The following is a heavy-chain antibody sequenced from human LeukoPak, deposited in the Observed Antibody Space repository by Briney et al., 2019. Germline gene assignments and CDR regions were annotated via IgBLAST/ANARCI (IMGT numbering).Heavy chain of an antibody. CDR1: GFTVSSTY. V-gene: IGHV3-53*01. D-gene: IGHD1-14*01. CDR2: IYDIGNT. J-gene: IGHJ4*02. Sequence: GGSLRLSCAVSGFTVSSTYMSWVRHGPGRGLECVSVIYDIGNTYYAASAKGRFTISRDTSKNTVYLQMNSLRAEDTAVYYCARGGMRSPYDCWGQGALVTVSS. CDR3: ARGGMRSPYDC.